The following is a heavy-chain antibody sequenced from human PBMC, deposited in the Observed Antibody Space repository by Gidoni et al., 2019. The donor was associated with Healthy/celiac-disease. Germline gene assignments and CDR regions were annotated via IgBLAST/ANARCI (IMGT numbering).Heavy chain of an antibody. CDR3: AKRGVYDSSGYAFDY. V-gene: IGHV3-23*01. CDR2: ISGSGGST. CDR1: GFTFRRYA. J-gene: IGHJ4*02. Sequence: EVQLLESGGGLVQPGGSLRLSCAASGFTFRRYAMSWVRQAPGKGLEWVSAISGSGGSTYYTDSVKGRFTISRDNSKNTLYLQMNRLRAEDTAVYYCAKRGVYDSSGYAFDYWGQGTLVTVSS. D-gene: IGHD3-22*01.